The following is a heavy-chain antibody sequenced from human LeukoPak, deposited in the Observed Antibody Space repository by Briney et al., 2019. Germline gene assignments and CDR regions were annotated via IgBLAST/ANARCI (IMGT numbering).Heavy chain of an antibody. CDR3: ARGESIAAAGASDY. V-gene: IGHV3-11*04. CDR1: GFTFSDYY. J-gene: IGHJ4*02. CDR2: ISSSGSTI. Sequence: PGGSLRLSCAASGFTFSDYYMSWIRQAPGKGLEWVSYISSSGSTIYYADSVKGRFTISRDNSKNTLYLQMNSLRAEDTAVYYCARGESIAAAGASDYWGQGTLVTVSS. D-gene: IGHD6-13*01.